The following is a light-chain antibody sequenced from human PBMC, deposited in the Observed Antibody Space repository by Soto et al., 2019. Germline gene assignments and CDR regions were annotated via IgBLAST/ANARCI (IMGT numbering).Light chain of an antibody. V-gene: IGKV3-20*01. CDR3: QQYYTSPEVT. CDR1: HTVSSSY. Sequence: IVLTQSPGTLSLSPGERATLSCRASHTVSSSYVAWYQQKVGQSPRLLIYGASSRAPGIPDRFSGSGSGTDVTLTISRLEAEDFAVYYCQQYYTSPEVTFGGRTKVEIK. J-gene: IGKJ4*01. CDR2: GAS.